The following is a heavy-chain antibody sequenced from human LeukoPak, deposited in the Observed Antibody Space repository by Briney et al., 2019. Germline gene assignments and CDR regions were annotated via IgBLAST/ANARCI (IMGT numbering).Heavy chain of an antibody. V-gene: IGHV3-7*01. D-gene: IGHD1-1*01. CDR2: IKQDGSEK. CDR1: GFTFTNAW. CDR3: ARGLEVDHDAFDI. Sequence: GGSLRLSCAASGFTFTNAWMSWVRQAPGKGLEWVANIKQDGSEKYYVDSVKGRFTISRDNAKNSLYLQMNSLRAEDTAVYYCARGLEVDHDAFDIWAKGQWSPSLQ. J-gene: IGHJ3*02.